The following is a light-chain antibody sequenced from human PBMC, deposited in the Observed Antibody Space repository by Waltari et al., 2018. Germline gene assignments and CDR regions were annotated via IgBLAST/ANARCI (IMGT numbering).Light chain of an antibody. Sequence: DIVMTQSPDSLAVSLGERATINCRSSQSVLYRSSNKNYLAWYQQKPGQPPKLLIYWASTRESGVPDRFSGSGSGTDFTLTISRLQAEDVAVYYCQQYYSTPRALTFGGGTKVEIK. CDR3: QQYYSTPRALT. CDR2: WAS. V-gene: IGKV4-1*01. CDR1: QSVLYRSSNKNY. J-gene: IGKJ4*01.